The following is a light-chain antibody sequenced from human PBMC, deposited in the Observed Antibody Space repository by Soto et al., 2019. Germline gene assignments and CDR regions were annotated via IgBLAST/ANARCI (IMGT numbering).Light chain of an antibody. CDR2: HAS. CDR3: QQYHSYWT. CDR1: QNINYW. J-gene: IGKJ1*01. Sequence: IQMTQSPSSLSASVGDRVTITCRASQNINYWLAWYQQKPGKAPKVLIYHASSLESGVPSRFSGSGSGTEFTLTINSLQPDDYATYYCQQYHSYWTFGQGTKVDVK. V-gene: IGKV1-5*01.